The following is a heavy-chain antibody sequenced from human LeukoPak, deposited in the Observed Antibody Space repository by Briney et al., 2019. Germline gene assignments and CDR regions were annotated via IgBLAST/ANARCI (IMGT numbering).Heavy chain of an antibody. CDR2: INPNTGGT. V-gene: IGHV1-2*02. Sequence: ASVKVSCKASGYTFTDYYFHWVRQVPGQGLECMGWINPNTGGTNYPQKFQSRVTMTRDTSISTAYMELTSLRSDDTAVYYCARDLGATTGAPWYYFDFWGQGALVTVSS. CDR3: ARDLGATTGAPWYYFDF. D-gene: IGHD1-26*01. J-gene: IGHJ4*01. CDR1: GYTFTDYY.